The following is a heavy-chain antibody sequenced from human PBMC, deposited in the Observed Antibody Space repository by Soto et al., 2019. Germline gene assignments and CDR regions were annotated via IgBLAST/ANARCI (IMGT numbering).Heavy chain of an antibody. V-gene: IGHV4-4*02. D-gene: IGHD6-19*01. J-gene: IGHJ4*02. CDR3: ARGVAVAGTGDYFDY. CDR1: GGSISSSNW. Sequence: SETLSLTCAVSGGSISSSNWWSWVRQPPGKGLEWIGEIYHSGSTNYNPSLKSRVTISVDKSKNQFSLKLSSVTAADTAVYYCARGVAVAGTGDYFDYWGQGTLVTVS. CDR2: IYHSGST.